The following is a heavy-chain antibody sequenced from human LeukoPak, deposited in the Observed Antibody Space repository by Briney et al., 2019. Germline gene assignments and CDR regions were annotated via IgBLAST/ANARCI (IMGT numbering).Heavy chain of an antibody. CDR1: GFTFSSYS. Sequence: PGGSLRLSCAASGFTFSSYSMHWVRQAPGKGREWVSYISSSCSTIYYADSVRGRFTISRDNAKNSLYLQMNSLRAEDTDVYYCARVYCSGGSCSTGDYFDYWGQGTLVTVSS. V-gene: IGHV3-48*01. CDR2: ISSSCSTI. D-gene: IGHD2-15*01. J-gene: IGHJ4*02. CDR3: ARVYCSGGSCSTGDYFDY.